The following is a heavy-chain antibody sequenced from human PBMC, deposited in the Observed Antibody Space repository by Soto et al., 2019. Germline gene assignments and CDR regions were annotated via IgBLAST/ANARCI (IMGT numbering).Heavy chain of an antibody. CDR1: GFTFSSYG. CDR2: IWYDGSNK. D-gene: IGHD4-17*01. J-gene: IGHJ4*02. CDR3: ARVATVTAPDY. Sequence: QVQLVESGGGVVQTGRSLRLSCAASGFTFSSYGMHWVRQAPGKGLEWVAVIWYDGSNKYYADSVKGRFTISRDNSKNTLYLQMNSLRAEDTAVYYCARVATVTAPDYWGQGTLITVSS. V-gene: IGHV3-33*01.